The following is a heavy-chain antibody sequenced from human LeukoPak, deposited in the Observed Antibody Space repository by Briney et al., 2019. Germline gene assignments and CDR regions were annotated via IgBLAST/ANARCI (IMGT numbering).Heavy chain of an antibody. J-gene: IGHJ5*02. CDR3: AREGITIPFDP. CDR2: IYSGGST. D-gene: IGHD2-21*01. Sequence: GGSLRLSCAASGFTVSSNYMSWVRQAPGKGLEWVSVIYSGGSTYYADSVKGRFTISRDNSKNTLYLPMNSLRAEDTAVYYCAREGITIPFDPWGQGTLVTVSS. V-gene: IGHV3-66*01. CDR1: GFTVSSNY.